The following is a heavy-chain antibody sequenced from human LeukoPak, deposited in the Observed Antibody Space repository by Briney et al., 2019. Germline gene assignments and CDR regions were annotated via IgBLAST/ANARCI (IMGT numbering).Heavy chain of an antibody. J-gene: IGHJ4*02. D-gene: IGHD3-9*01. Sequence: GGSLRLSCTASGFTFGDYAMSWVRQAPGKGLEWVGFIRSKAYGGTTEYAASVKGRFTISRDDSKSIAYLQMNSLKTEDTAVYYCTRDENYYDILTGYYYYWGQGTLVTVSS. CDR3: TRDENYYDILTGYYYY. CDR1: GFTFGDYA. V-gene: IGHV3-49*04. CDR2: IRSKAYGGTT.